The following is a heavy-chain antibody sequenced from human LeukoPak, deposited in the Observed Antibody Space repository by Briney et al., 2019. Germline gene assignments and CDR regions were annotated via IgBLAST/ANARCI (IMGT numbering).Heavy chain of an antibody. D-gene: IGHD3-22*01. V-gene: IGHV4-59*01. Sequence: SETLSLTCTVSGGSISSYYWSWIRQPPGKGLEWIGYIYYSGNTNYNPSLKSRVSISVDKSKNQFSLKLSSVTAADTAVYFCARAPHFFDTSGSRYYFDYWGQGALVTVSS. CDR2: IYYSGNT. CDR3: ARAPHFFDTSGSRYYFDY. J-gene: IGHJ4*02. CDR1: GGSISSYY.